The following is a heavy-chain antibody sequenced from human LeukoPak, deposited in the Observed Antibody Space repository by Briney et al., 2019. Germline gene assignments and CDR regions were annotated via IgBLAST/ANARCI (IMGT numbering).Heavy chain of an antibody. CDR1: GGSISSYY. J-gene: IGHJ6*02. Sequence: SETLSLTCTVSGGSISSYYWSWIRQPAGKGLEWIGRTYTSGSTNYNPSLKSRVTMSVDTSKNQFSLKLSSVTAADTAVYYCARASPLGYCSSTSRHHYYYYGMDVWGQGTTVTVSS. V-gene: IGHV4-4*07. CDR3: ARASPLGYCSSTSRHHYYYYGMDV. D-gene: IGHD2-2*01. CDR2: TYTSGST.